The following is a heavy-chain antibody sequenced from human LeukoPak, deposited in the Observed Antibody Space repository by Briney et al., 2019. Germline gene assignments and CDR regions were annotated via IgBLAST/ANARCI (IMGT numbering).Heavy chain of an antibody. V-gene: IGHV3-21*01. CDR3: ARGGTSTSGYDY. D-gene: IGHD2-2*01. Sequence: GGSLRLSCAASGFTFSTYSMNWVCQAPGKGLEWVSSISPTSTYIYYADSVKGRFTISRDNAKNSLYLQMNSLTAEDTAVYYCARGGTSTSGYDYWGHGSLVTVSS. CDR2: ISPTSTYI. CDR1: GFTFSTYS. J-gene: IGHJ4*01.